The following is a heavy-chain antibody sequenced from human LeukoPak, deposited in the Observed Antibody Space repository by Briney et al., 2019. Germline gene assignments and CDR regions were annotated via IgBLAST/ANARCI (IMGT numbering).Heavy chain of an antibody. CDR3: ARVGSTMIVVDKVNWFDP. Sequence: SETLSLTCTVSGGSISSGGYYWSWIRQHPGKGLEWIVYIYYSGSTYYNPSLKSRVTISVDTSKNQFSLKLSSVTAADTAVYYCARVGSTMIVVDKVNWFDPWGQGTLVTVSS. CDR1: GGSISSGGYY. CDR2: IYYSGST. J-gene: IGHJ5*02. V-gene: IGHV4-31*03. D-gene: IGHD3-22*01.